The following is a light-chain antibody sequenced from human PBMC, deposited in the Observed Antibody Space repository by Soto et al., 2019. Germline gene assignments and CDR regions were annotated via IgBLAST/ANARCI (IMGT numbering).Light chain of an antibody. J-gene: IGLJ3*02. V-gene: IGLV2-14*01. CDR2: DVS. CDR3: SSYTSSSTRL. Sequence: QSALTQPASVSGSPGQSITISCTGTSSDVGGYNYVSWYQQHPGKAPKLMIYDVSNRSSGVSNRFSGSKSGNTASLTISGLQAEDEADYYCSSYTSSSTRLFGGGTKLTVL. CDR1: SSDVGGYNY.